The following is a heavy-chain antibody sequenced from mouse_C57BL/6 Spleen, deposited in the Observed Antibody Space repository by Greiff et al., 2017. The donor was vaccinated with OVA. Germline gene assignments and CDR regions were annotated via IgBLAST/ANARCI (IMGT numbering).Heavy chain of an antibody. CDR2: IDPENGDT. J-gene: IGHJ2*01. CDR1: GFNIKDDY. CDR3: TRYRVPGDY. V-gene: IGHV14-4*01. Sequence: EVKLMESGAELVRPGASVKLSCTASGFNIKDDYMHWVKQRPEQGLEWIGWIDPENGDTEYASKFQGKATITADTSSNTAYLQLSSLTSEDTAVYYCTRYRVPGDYWGQGTTLTVSS. D-gene: IGHD2-14*01.